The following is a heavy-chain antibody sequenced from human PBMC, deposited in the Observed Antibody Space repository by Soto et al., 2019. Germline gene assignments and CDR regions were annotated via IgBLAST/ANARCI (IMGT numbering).Heavy chain of an antibody. V-gene: IGHV1-3*01. D-gene: IGHD4-17*01. CDR2: INAGNGNT. J-gene: IGHJ4*02. CDR1: GGPLRRYA. CDR3: ARSDGNLGDY. Sequence: APVKVSRKASGGPLRRYAISWGRQAPGQRLEWMGWINAGNGNTKYSQKFQGRVTITRDTSASTAYMELSSLRSEDTAVYYCARSDGNLGDYWGQGTLVTVSS.